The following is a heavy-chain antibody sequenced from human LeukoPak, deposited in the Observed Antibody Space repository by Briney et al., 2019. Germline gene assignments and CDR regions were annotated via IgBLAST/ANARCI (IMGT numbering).Heavy chain of an antibody. CDR1: GYTFTSYG. D-gene: IGHD3-22*01. Sequence: GASVKVSCKASGYTFTSYGISWVRQAPGQGLEWMGWISAYNGNTNYAQTFQGRVTMTRDTSISTAYMELSRLRSDDTAVYFCAREHSSGYYFDAFDIWGQGTMVSVSS. V-gene: IGHV1-18*01. J-gene: IGHJ3*02. CDR3: AREHSSGYYFDAFDI. CDR2: ISAYNGNT.